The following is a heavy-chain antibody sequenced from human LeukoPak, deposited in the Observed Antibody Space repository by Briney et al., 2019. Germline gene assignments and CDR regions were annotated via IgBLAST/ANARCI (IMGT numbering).Heavy chain of an antibody. CDR3: AGRDFWQKLGYLKSEYDY. V-gene: IGHV4-39*01. J-gene: IGHJ4*02. D-gene: IGHD2-2*03. CDR1: GGSISSTIYY. Sequence: SETLSLTCTVSGGSISSTIYYWVWQPQPPGKGLEWIRSVFYTGTTYYNPSLSRLVTISIGMSKNQFSLKLRSVTAADTAVYYCAGRDFWQKLGYLKSEYDYWGQGTLITVSS. CDR2: VFYTGTT.